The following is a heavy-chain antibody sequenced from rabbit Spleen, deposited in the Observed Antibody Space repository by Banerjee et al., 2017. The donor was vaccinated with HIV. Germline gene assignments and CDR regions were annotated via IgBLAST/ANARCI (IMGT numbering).Heavy chain of an antibody. CDR2: IGVVGGSS. Sequence: QSLEESGGDLVKPGASLTLTCTASGFSFSSSCYMCWVRQAPGKGLEWIACIGVVGGSSYYASWAKGRFTISKTSSTTVDVRMTSLTAADTATYFCVRGYDPLSRFNLWGPGTLVTVS. CDR3: VRGYDPLSRFNL. V-gene: IGHV1S40*01. J-gene: IGHJ4*01. CDR1: GFSFSSSCY. D-gene: IGHD2-1*01.